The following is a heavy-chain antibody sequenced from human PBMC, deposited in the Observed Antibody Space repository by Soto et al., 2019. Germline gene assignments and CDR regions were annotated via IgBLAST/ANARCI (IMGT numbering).Heavy chain of an antibody. CDR3: ARTGETNSFSSPLEWVLSGFDY. V-gene: IGHV4-30-4*01. J-gene: IGHJ4*02. CDR1: GGSISSGDYY. CDR2: IYYSGST. D-gene: IGHD3-3*01. Sequence: QVQLQESGPGLVKPSQTLSLTCTVSGGSISSGDYYWSWIRQPPGKGLEWLGYIYYSGSTYYNPSLRSRVTISVDTSKNQFSLKLSSVTAADTAVYYCARTGETNSFSSPLEWVLSGFDYWGQGTLVTVSS.